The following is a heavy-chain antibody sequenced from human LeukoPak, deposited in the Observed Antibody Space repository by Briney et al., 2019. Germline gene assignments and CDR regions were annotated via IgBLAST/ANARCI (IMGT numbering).Heavy chain of an antibody. CDR2: IIPIFGTA. V-gene: IGHV1-69*13. D-gene: IGHD2-2*01. CDR3: ARDLGYCSSTSCYGYYYGMDV. J-gene: IGHJ6*04. CDR1: GGTFSSYA. Sequence: SVKVSCKASGGTFSSYAISWVRQAPGQGLEWMGGIIPIFGTANCAQKFQGRVTITADESTSTAYMELSSLRSEDTAVYYCARDLGYCSSTSCYGYYYGMDVWGKGTTVTVSS.